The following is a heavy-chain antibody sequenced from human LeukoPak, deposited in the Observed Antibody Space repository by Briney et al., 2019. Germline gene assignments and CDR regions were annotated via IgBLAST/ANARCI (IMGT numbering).Heavy chain of an antibody. CDR1: GFDFDDYA. CDR3: AKDIVGSAMTGIDY. Sequence: PGGSLRLSCAASGFDFDDYAMQWVRHAPGKGLEWVSGISWNSNTKGYADSVKGRFTISRDNAKHSLYLQMDSLRPEDTALYYCAKDIVGSAMTGIDYWGQGTLVTVSS. CDR2: ISWNSNTK. J-gene: IGHJ4*02. V-gene: IGHV3-9*01. D-gene: IGHD1-1*01.